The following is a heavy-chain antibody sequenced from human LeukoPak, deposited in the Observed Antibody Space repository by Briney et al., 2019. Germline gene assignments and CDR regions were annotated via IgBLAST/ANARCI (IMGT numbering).Heavy chain of an antibody. V-gene: IGHV3-64*01. CDR3: AGVSSGGPYDY. J-gene: IGHJ4*02. D-gene: IGHD2-15*01. CDR1: GFTFSSYA. CDR2: ISSNGGST. Sequence: GGSLRLSCAASGFTFSSYAMHWVRQAPGKGLEYVSAISSNGGSTYYANSVKGRFTISRDNSKNTLYLQMGSLRAEDMAVYYCAGVSSGGPYDYWGQGTLVTVSS.